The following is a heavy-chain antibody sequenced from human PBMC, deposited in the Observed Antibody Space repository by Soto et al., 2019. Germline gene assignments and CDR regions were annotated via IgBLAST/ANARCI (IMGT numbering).Heavy chain of an antibody. J-gene: IGHJ6*02. D-gene: IGHD3-16*02. CDR3: ARGIYLKYGLDV. V-gene: IGHV3-74*01. CDR2: INTDGSTT. Sequence: EVQLVESGGGLVQPGGSLRLSCAASEFTFNNYWMHWVRQVPGKGLEWVSRINTDGSTTNYADSVMGRFTISRDNADNTXYXQXNXXRAEDTAVYYCARGIYLKYGLDVWGQGATVTV. CDR1: EFTFNNYW.